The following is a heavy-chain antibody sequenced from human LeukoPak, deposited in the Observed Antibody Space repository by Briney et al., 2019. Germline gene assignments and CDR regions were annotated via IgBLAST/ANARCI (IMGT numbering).Heavy chain of an antibody. CDR2: INWNGGST. Sequence: PGGSLRLSCAASGFTFDDYGMSWVRQAPGKGLEWVSGINWNGGSTGYADSVKGRFTISRDNAKNSLYLQMNSLRAEDTALYYCARVSDCSSTSCHTYYYYMDVWGQGTTVSVSS. CDR1: GFTFDDYG. V-gene: IGHV3-20*04. CDR3: ARVSDCSSTSCHTYYYYMDV. D-gene: IGHD2-2*01. J-gene: IGHJ6*03.